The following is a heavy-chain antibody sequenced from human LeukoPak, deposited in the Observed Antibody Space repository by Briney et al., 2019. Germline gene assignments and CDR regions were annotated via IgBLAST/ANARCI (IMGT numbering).Heavy chain of an antibody. Sequence: GASVKVSCKASGYTFTSYDINWVRQATGQGLEWMGWMNPNSGNTGYAQKFQGRVTITRNSSISTAYMELSSLRSEDTAVYYCARGSKWELPYYYYMDVWGKGTTVTVSS. J-gene: IGHJ6*03. V-gene: IGHV1-8*03. CDR2: MNPNSGNT. D-gene: IGHD1-26*01. CDR3: ARGSKWELPYYYYMDV. CDR1: GYTFTSYD.